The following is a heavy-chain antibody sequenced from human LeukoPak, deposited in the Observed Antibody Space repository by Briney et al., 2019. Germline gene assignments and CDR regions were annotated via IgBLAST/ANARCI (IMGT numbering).Heavy chain of an antibody. J-gene: IGHJ4*02. CDR2: IYYSGST. V-gene: IGHV4-31*03. CDR1: GGSISSGGYY. Sequence: SETLSLTCTVSGGSISSGGYYWSWIRQHPGKGLEWIGYIYYSGSTYYNPSLKSRVTISVDTSKNQFSLKLSSVTAADTAVYYCAREIYGSGSYYNMFDYWGQGTLVTVSS. D-gene: IGHD3-10*01. CDR3: AREIYGSGSYYNMFDY.